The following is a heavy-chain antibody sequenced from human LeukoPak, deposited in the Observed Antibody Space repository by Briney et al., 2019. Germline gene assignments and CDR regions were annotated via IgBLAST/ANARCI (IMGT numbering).Heavy chain of an antibody. V-gene: IGHV1-24*01. Sequence: ASVKVSCKVSGYTLTELSMHWVRQAPGKGLEWMGGFDPEDGETIYAQKFQGRVTMTEDTSTDTAYMELSSLRSEDTAVYYCATTITLGPTPLGGIFDYWGQGTLVTVSS. CDR1: GYTLTELS. CDR3: ATTITLGPTPLGGIFDY. J-gene: IGHJ4*02. D-gene: IGHD1-14*01. CDR2: FDPEDGET.